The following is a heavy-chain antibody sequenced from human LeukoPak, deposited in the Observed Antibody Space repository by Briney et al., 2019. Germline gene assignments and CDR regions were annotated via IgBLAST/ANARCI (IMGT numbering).Heavy chain of an antibody. J-gene: IGHJ6*03. Sequence: GGSLRLSCAASGFTFSSYGMHWVRQAPGKGLEWVGRIVTGTTDYAEPVKGRFTISRDHSKNMLYLEMNSLKTEDTAVYYCTTTTVTTGIYQYYYYMDVWGKGTTVTVSS. V-gene: IGHV3-15*04. CDR1: GFTFSSYG. D-gene: IGHD4-17*01. CDR3: TTTTVTTGIYQYYYYMDV. CDR2: IVTGTT.